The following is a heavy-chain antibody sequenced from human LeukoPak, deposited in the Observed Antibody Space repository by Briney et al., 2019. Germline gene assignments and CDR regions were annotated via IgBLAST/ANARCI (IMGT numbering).Heavy chain of an antibody. Sequence: SETLSLTCTVSGGSISSYYWSWIRQPAGKGLEWIGRIYTSGSTNYNPSLKSRVTMSVDTSKNQFSLKLSSVTAADTAVYYCAREAGLGRPGLDFYYYYYYMDVWGKGTTVTVSS. J-gene: IGHJ6*03. CDR2: IYTSGST. V-gene: IGHV4-4*07. D-gene: IGHD3-16*01. CDR1: GGSISSYY. CDR3: AREAGLGRPGLDFYYYYYYMDV.